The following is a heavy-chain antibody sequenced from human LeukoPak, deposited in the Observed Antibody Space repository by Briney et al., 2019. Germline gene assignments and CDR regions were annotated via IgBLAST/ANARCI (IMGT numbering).Heavy chain of an antibody. CDR3: AKGRNDSSGYYYPTYYYYYYGMDV. CDR1: GFTFSSYA. J-gene: IGHJ6*02. V-gene: IGHV3-23*01. Sequence: GGSLRLSCAASGFTFSSYAMSWVRQAPGKGLGWVSAISGSGGSTYYADSVKGRFTISRDNSKNTLYLQMNSLRAEDTAVYYCAKGRNDSSGYYYPTYYYYYYGMDVWGQGTTVTVSS. CDR2: ISGSGGST. D-gene: IGHD3-22*01.